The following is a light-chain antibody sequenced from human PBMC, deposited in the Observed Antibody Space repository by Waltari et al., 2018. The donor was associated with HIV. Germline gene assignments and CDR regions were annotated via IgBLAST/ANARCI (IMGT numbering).Light chain of an antibody. CDR2: DNN. CDR3: GTWDSSLSAVV. V-gene: IGLV1-51*01. CDR1: GSNMGNTS. J-gene: IGLJ2*01. Sequence: QSVLTQPPSVSAAPGQKVTISCSGSGSNMGNTSVSWYQQVPGTAPKVLIYDNNKRPSGILDRFSGSKSGTSATLGITGLQTGDEADYYCGTWDSSLSAVVFGGGTKLTVL.